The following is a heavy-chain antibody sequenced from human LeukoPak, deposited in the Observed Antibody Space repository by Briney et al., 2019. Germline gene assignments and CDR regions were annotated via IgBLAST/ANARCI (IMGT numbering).Heavy chain of an antibody. Sequence: SETLSLTCTVSGGSISSYYWSWIRQPAGKGLEWVGRIYTSGSTNYNPSLKSRVTMSVDTSKNQFSLKLSSVTAADTAVYYCAREGQMATIGTLAYYFDYWGQGTLVTVSS. CDR1: GGSISSYY. D-gene: IGHD5-24*01. CDR3: AREGQMATIGTLAYYFDY. J-gene: IGHJ4*02. V-gene: IGHV4-4*07. CDR2: IYTSGST.